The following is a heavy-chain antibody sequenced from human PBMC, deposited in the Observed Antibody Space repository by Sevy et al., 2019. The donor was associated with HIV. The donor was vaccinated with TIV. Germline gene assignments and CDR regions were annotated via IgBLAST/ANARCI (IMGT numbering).Heavy chain of an antibody. CDR3: ARDISGDYLFGSPSAEFDY. V-gene: IGHV3-21*01. Sequence: GGSLRLSCAASGFTFSSYSMNWVRQAPGKGLEWVSSISSSSSYIYYADSVKGRFTISRDNAKNSLYLQMNSLRAEDTAVYYCARDISGDYLFGSPSAEFDYWGQGTLVTVSS. J-gene: IGHJ4*02. D-gene: IGHD4-17*01. CDR2: ISSSSSYI. CDR1: GFTFSSYS.